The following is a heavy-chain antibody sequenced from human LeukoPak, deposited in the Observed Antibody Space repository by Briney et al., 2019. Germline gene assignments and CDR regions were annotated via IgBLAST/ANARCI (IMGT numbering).Heavy chain of an antibody. CDR2: IYTSGST. J-gene: IGHJ3*02. V-gene: IGHV4-4*09. CDR1: GGSISSYY. CDR3: ARHWGDGYNFSGAFDI. D-gene: IGHD5-24*01. Sequence: SETLSLTCTVSGGSISSYYWSWIRQPPGKGLEWIGYIYTSGSTNYNPSLKSRVTISVDTSKNQFSLKLSSVTAADTAVYYCARHWGDGYNFSGAFDIWGQGTMVTVSS.